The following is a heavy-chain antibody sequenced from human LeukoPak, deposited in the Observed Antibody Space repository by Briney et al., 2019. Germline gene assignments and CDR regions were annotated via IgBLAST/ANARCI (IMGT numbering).Heavy chain of an antibody. V-gene: IGHV4-30-2*01. D-gene: IGHD7-27*01. Sequence: PSETLSLTCTVSGGSISSGGYYWSWIRQPPGKGLEWIGYIYHSGSTYYNPSLKSRVTISVDTSKNQFSLKLSSVTAADTAVYYCARGDPNWGSIDYWGQGTLVTVSS. CDR2: IYHSGST. CDR1: GGSISSGGYY. J-gene: IGHJ4*02. CDR3: ARGDPNWGSIDY.